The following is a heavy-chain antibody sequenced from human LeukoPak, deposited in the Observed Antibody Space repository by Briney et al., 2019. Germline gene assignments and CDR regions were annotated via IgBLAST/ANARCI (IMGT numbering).Heavy chain of an antibody. D-gene: IGHD1-1*01. Sequence: SETLSLTCTVSGGSISSSSYYWGWIRQPPGKGLEWIGSIYYSGSTYYNPSLKSRVTISVNMSKNQFSLRLSSVTAADTAVYYCARGRVSSSTWYSTYYYYFYMDVWGKGTTVTVSS. J-gene: IGHJ6*03. CDR2: IYYSGST. CDR3: ARGRVSSSTWYSTYYYYFYMDV. CDR1: GGSISSSSYY. V-gene: IGHV4-39*07.